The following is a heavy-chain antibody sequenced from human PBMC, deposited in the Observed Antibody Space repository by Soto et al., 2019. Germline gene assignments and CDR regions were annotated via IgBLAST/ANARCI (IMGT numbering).Heavy chain of an antibody. J-gene: IGHJ4*02. V-gene: IGHV3-23*01. D-gene: IGHD2-2*01. Sequence: GGSLRLSCAASGFTFSSYAMGWVRQAPGKGLEWVSGISGSGGATYYADSVKGRFPISRDNSKNTLYLQMNSLRAEDTAVYYCAKLGSSTSCPTGWGQGALVTVSS. CDR2: ISGSGGAT. CDR3: AKLGSSTSCPTG. CDR1: GFTFSSYA.